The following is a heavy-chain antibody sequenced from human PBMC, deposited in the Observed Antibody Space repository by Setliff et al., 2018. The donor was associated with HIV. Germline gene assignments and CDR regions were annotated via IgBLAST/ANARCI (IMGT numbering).Heavy chain of an antibody. V-gene: IGHV1-18*01. CDR1: GYTFTSYG. CDR3: ARDLRSGSYDY. J-gene: IGHJ4*02. D-gene: IGHD1-26*01. CDR2: VNPNSGST. Sequence: ASVKVSCKTSGYTFTSYGISWVRQAPGQGLQWMGWVNPNSGSTTYAQKFQGRVTMTRDTSTSTVYLELSSLRSQDTAVYYCARDLRSGSYDYWGQGTLVTVSS.